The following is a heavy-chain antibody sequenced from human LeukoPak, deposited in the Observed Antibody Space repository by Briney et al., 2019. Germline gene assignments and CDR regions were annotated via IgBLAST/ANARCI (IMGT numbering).Heavy chain of an antibody. CDR2: IRFDGSNQ. CDR1: GFTFRTYG. J-gene: IGHJ4*02. Sequence: PGGSLRLSCSASGFTFRTYGMHWVRQAPGKGLEWVAFIRFDGSNQYYADSVKGRFTISRDNSNNTLSLQMNTLRGDDTAVYFCAKGYGESHFDSWGQVTLVTVSS. V-gene: IGHV3-30*02. CDR3: AKGYGESHFDS. D-gene: IGHD5-18*01.